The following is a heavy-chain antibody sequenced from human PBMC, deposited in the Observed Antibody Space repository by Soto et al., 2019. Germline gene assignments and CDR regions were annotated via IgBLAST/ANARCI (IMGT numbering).Heavy chain of an antibody. CDR1: GGSVSSSDYY. Sequence: QVQLRQSGPGLVKPSETLSLTCTVSGGSVSSSDYYWNWVRQPPGKGLEWIGNIYYNGNTNYNPSLSCRLTISLETSKNQFSLKLTSVTTADTDVYYCTRYRGTYSADNWGQGAMVTVSS. J-gene: IGHJ4*02. CDR2: IYYNGNT. V-gene: IGHV4-61*08. CDR3: TRYRGTYSADN. D-gene: IGHD1-26*01.